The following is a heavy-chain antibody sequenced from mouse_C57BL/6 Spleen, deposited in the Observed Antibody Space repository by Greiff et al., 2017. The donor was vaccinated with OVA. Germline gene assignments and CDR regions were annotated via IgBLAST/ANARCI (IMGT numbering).Heavy chain of an antibody. CDR2: IDTEDGET. Sequence: EVQLQQSGAELVKPGASVKLSCTASGFNIKDYYMHWVKQRTEQGLEWIRRIDTEDGETKYAPTFQGKATITADTSSNTAYLQLSSLTSEDTAVYYCARAGTAWFAYWGQGTLVTVSA. V-gene: IGHV14-2*01. CDR3: ARAGTAWFAY. D-gene: IGHD4-1*01. J-gene: IGHJ3*01. CDR1: GFNIKDYY.